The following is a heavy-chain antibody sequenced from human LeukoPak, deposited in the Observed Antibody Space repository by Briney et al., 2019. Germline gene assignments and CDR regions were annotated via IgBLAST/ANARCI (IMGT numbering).Heavy chain of an antibody. J-gene: IGHJ4*02. CDR3: AKDLHYYDSSGPNDYFDY. CDR2: ISYDGSNK. Sequence: GGSLRLSCAASGFTFSNYWMHWVRQAPGKGLEWVAVISYDGSNKYYADSVKGRFTISRDNSKNTLYLQMNSLRAEDTAVYYCAKDLHYYDSSGPNDYFDYWGQGTLVTVSS. CDR1: GFTFSNYW. V-gene: IGHV3-30*18. D-gene: IGHD3-22*01.